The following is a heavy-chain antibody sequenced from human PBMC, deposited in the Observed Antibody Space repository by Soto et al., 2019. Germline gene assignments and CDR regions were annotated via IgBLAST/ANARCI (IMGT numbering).Heavy chain of an antibody. Sequence: GGSLRLSCAASGFTFSSYGMHWVRQAPGKGLEWVAVIWYDGSNKYYADSVKGRFTISRDNSKNTLYLQMNSLRAEDTAVYYCAGDSDSSSWYEPHYWGQGTLVTVSS. CDR3: AGDSDSSSWYEPHY. D-gene: IGHD6-13*01. V-gene: IGHV3-33*01. CDR1: GFTFSSYG. CDR2: IWYDGSNK. J-gene: IGHJ4*02.